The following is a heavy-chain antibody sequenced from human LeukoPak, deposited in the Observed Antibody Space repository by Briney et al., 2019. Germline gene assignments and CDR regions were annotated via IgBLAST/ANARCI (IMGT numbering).Heavy chain of an antibody. V-gene: IGHV3-21*01. D-gene: IGHD6-19*01. CDR3: ARGAVAGNGLDY. CDR2: ISSSSSYI. Sequence: GGSLRLSCAASGFTFSSYSMNWVRQAPGKGLEWVSSISSSSSYIYCADSVKGRFTISRDNAKNSLYLQMNSLRAEDTAVYYCARGAVAGNGLDYWGQGTLVTVSS. J-gene: IGHJ4*02. CDR1: GFTFSSYS.